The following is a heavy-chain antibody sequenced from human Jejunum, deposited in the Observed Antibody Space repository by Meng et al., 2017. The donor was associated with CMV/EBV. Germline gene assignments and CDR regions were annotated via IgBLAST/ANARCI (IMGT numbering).Heavy chain of an antibody. CDR2: INAANGNT. J-gene: IGHJ4*02. Sequence: QVQLVQSGAEVKKPGASVKLSCKASGYTFTSYAIHWVRQAPGQRLEWMGWINAANGNTKYSQKFQGRVTITRDTSASTVYMDLSSLRSEDTAVHYCAREMSTYYFDYWGQGTLVTVSS. D-gene: IGHD5/OR15-5a*01. CDR3: AREMSTYYFDY. CDR1: GYTFTSYA. V-gene: IGHV1-3*01.